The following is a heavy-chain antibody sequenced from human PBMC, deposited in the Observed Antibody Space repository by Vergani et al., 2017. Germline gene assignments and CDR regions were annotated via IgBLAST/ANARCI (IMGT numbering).Heavy chain of an antibody. CDR3: ARHAAAPRLSHHDY. CDR2: IYPGDSDT. D-gene: IGHD2-2*01. Sequence: EVQLVQSGAEVKKPGESMKLSCKGSGYSFTSYWIGWVRQMPGKGLEWMGIIYPGDSDTRYGPSFQGQVIIAADKSSSTTYRQWSSLKASDTAMYYCARHAAAPRLSHHDYWGQGTLVTVSS. CDR1: GYSFTSYW. J-gene: IGHJ4*02. V-gene: IGHV5-51*01.